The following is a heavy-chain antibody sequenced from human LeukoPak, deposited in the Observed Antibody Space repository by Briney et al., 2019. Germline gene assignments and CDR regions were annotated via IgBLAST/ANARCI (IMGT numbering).Heavy chain of an antibody. V-gene: IGHV4-4*07. CDR2: IYTSGNT. Sequence: PSETLSLTCTVSGGSIGTYYWSWIRQPAGKGLEWIGRIYTSGNTKYNPSLKSRVTISVDTTKNQFSLKLTSLTAADTAIYYCARDSGRRGYPEYSFDYWGQGTLVTVSS. CDR3: ARDSGRRGYPEYSFDY. CDR1: GGSIGTYY. D-gene: IGHD3-10*01. J-gene: IGHJ4*02.